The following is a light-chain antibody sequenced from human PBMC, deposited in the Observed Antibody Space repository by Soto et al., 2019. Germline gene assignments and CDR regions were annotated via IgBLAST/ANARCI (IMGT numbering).Light chain of an antibody. V-gene: IGLV2-14*01. J-gene: IGLJ2*01. CDR3: ASYTGTSTDVL. CDR2: EVS. CDR1: SSDIGAYNY. Sequence: QAVVTQPASVSGSPGQSITISCAGTSSDIGAYNYVSWYQQHPGRAPKLMLYEVSHRPSGVSNRFSGSKSANTASLTISGLQPEDEADYYCASYTGTSTDVLFGGGTKVTVL.